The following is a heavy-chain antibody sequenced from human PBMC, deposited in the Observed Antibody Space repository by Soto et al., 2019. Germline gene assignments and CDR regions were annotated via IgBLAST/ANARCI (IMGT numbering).Heavy chain of an antibody. Sequence: QLQLQESGSGLVKPSQTLSLTCAVSGGSISSGGYSWSWIRQPPGKGLEWIGYIYHSGSTYYNPSLKSRVTIAVDRSKNQFSRKVSSVTAADTAVYYCAAGGGLPRYYWGQGTLVTVSS. CDR1: GGSISSGGYS. V-gene: IGHV4-30-2*01. CDR2: IYHSGST. D-gene: IGHD5-12*01. CDR3: AAGGGLPRYY. J-gene: IGHJ4*02.